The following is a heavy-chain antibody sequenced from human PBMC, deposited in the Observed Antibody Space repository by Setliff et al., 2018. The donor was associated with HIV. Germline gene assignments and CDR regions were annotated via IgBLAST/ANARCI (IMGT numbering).Heavy chain of an antibody. CDR3: ARWVRGVAYYFDY. CDR1: GYTFINFG. V-gene: IGHV1-18*04. D-gene: IGHD3-10*01. Sequence: GASVKVSCKASGYTFINFGITWVRQAPGQGLEWVGYISGYNGNTKYAQNVQGRVAMTTDTSTSTAYMELRSLRYDDTAVYYCARWVRGVAYYFDYWGQGTLVTVSS. J-gene: IGHJ4*02. CDR2: ISGYNGNT.